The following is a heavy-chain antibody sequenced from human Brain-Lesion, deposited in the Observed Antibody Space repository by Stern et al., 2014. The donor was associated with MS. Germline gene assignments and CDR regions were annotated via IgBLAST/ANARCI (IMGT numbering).Heavy chain of an antibody. Sequence: QVQLVESGPGLVKPSETLSLTCTVAGGSVSSTSYAWAWIRQPPGKGLEGIGTIYYSGKTYYSPSLKSRLTISLNTSKNQSPLQLRSVTAADTAVYYCAGEEDIRYCSGGSCTGNWFDPWGQGTLVTVSS. CDR2: IYYSGKT. V-gene: IGHV4-39*01. CDR1: GGSVSSTSYA. D-gene: IGHD2-15*01. J-gene: IGHJ5*02. CDR3: AGEEDIRYCSGGSCTGNWFDP.